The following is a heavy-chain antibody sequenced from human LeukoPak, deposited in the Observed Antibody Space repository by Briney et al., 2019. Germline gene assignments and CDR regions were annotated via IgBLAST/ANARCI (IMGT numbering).Heavy chain of an antibody. Sequence: GSLRLSCAASGLIFSGSLMNWVRQAPGKGLEWVASINHNGNVNYYVDSVKGRFTISRDNAKNSLYLQMSNLRAEDTAVYFCARGGGLDVWGQGATVTVSS. D-gene: IGHD3-16*01. CDR1: GLIFSGSL. J-gene: IGHJ6*02. V-gene: IGHV3-7*03. CDR2: INHNGNVN. CDR3: ARGGGLDV.